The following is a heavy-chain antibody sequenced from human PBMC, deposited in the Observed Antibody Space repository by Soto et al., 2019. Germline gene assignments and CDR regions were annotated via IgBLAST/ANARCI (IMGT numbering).Heavy chain of an antibody. D-gene: IGHD2-2*02. V-gene: IGHV3-74*01. J-gene: IGHJ4*02. CDR1: GFTLSSYW. CDR3: ARVPLCSSSSCYSYFDN. CDR2: ISSDGSST. Sequence: GGSLRLSCAASGFTLSSYWMHWARQAPGKGLVWVSRISSDGSSTNYADSVRGRFTISRDNAKNTLHLQMDSLRVEDTAVYYCARVPLCSSSSCYSYFDNWGQGTLVTVSS.